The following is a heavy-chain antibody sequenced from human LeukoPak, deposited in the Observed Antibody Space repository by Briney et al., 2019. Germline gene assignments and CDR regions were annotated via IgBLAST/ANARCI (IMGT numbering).Heavy chain of an antibody. CDR2: IYYTGNT. CDR3: TKSDGSGLIRI. V-gene: IGHV4-34*01. J-gene: IGHJ3*02. D-gene: IGHD3-22*01. CDR1: GGSFSGYY. Sequence: SETLSLTCTVYGGSFSGYYWSWIRQPPGKRLEWIGSIYYTGNTYYNPSLKSRVTISLDTSKNQFSLKVISMTAADTAVYYCTKSDGSGLIRICGRGTMVTVSS.